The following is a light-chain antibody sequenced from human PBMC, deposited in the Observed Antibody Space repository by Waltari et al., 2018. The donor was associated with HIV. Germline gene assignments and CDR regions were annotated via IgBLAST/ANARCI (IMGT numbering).Light chain of an antibody. CDR2: EVS. V-gene: IGLV2-14*01. CDR3: SSYTSSSTYV. J-gene: IGLJ1*01. CDR1: GGDVGGYHS. Sequence: QSALTQPASVSGSPGQSITISCTGTGGDVGGYHSVSWYQHHPGKAPKLMIYEVSNRPSGVSNRFSGSKSGNTASLTISGLQAEDEADYYCSSYTSSSTYVFGTGTKVTVL.